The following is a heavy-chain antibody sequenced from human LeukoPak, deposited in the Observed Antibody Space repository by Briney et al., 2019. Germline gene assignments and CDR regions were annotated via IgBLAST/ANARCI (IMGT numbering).Heavy chain of an antibody. J-gene: IGHJ3*02. CDR3: ARTTVTIADHDAFDI. V-gene: IGHV4-39*01. CDR1: GGSISSSSYY. D-gene: IGHD4-17*01. Sequence: PSETLSLTCTVSGGSISSSSYYWGWIRQPPGKGLEWIGSIYYSGSTYYNPSLKSRVTIAVDTSKNQFSLKLSSVTAADTAVYYCARTTVTIADHDAFDIWGQGTMVTVSS. CDR2: IYYSGST.